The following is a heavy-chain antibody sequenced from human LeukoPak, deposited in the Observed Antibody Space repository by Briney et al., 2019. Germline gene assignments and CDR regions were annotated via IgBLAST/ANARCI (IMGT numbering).Heavy chain of an antibody. CDR2: IIPIFGTA. V-gene: IGHV1-69*01. CDR3: ARGVSPAIVATIQAVGFDY. D-gene: IGHD5-12*01. Sequence: GASVKVSCKASGGTFSSYAISWVRQAPGQGLEWMGGIIPIFGTANYAQKFQGRVTITADEPTSTAYMELSSLRSEDTAVYYCARGVSPAIVATIQAVGFDYWGQGTLVTVSS. J-gene: IGHJ4*02. CDR1: GGTFSSYA.